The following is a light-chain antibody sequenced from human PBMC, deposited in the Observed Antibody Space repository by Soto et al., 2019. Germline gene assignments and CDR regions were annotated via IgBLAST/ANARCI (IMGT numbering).Light chain of an antibody. Sequence: AIQLTQSPSSLSASVGDRVTITCRASQGISSALAWYQQKPGKAPKLLIYDASSLDSGVPSRFSGSGSGTDFSLTVSSLQPEYFATYYCQQFNSYTTFGGGTKVEIK. V-gene: IGKV1-13*02. CDR3: QQFNSYTT. CDR2: DAS. CDR1: QGISSA. J-gene: IGKJ4*01.